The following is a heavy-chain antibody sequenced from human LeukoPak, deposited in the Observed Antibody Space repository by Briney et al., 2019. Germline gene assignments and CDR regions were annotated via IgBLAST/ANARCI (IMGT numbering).Heavy chain of an antibody. CDR2: INPNSGGT. CDR1: GYTFTGYY. Sequence: ASVKVSCKGSGYTFTGYYMHWVRQAPGQGLEWMGRINPNSGGTNYAQKFQGRVTMTRDTSISTAYMELSRLRSDDTAVYYCARENNWNYFSHLNWFDPWGQGTLVTVSS. V-gene: IGHV1-2*06. D-gene: IGHD1-7*01. CDR3: ARENNWNYFSHLNWFDP. J-gene: IGHJ5*02.